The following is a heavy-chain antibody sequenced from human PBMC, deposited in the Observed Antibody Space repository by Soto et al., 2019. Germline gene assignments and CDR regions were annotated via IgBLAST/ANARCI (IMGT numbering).Heavy chain of an antibody. V-gene: IGHV4-34*01. Sequence: PSETLSLTCAVYGGSFSGYYWSWIRQPPGKGLEWIGEINHSGSTNYNPSLKSRVTISVDTSKNQFSLKLSSVTAADTAVYYCARACCSSTSCYTCYYYYYGMDVWGQGTTVTVSS. J-gene: IGHJ6*02. D-gene: IGHD2-2*02. CDR1: GGSFSGYY. CDR2: INHSGST. CDR3: ARACCSSTSCYTCYYYYYGMDV.